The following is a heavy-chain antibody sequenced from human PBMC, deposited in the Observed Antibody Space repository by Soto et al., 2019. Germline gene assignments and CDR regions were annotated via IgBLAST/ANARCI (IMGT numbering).Heavy chain of an antibody. CDR2: ISYDGSNK. Sequence: QVQLVESGGGVVQPGRSLRLSCAASGFTFSSYAMHWVRQAPGKGLEWVAVISYDGSNKYYADSVKGRFTISRDNSKNTLYLQMNSLRAEDTAVYYCARDRLAARPLDYWGRGTLVTVSS. D-gene: IGHD6-6*01. CDR1: GFTFSSYA. CDR3: ARDRLAARPLDY. J-gene: IGHJ4*02. V-gene: IGHV3-30-3*01.